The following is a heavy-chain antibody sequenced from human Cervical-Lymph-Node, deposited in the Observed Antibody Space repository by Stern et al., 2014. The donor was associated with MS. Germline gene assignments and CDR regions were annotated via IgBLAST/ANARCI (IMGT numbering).Heavy chain of an antibody. CDR2: MSGSGGST. CDR1: GFTFSSQG. D-gene: IGHD5-18*01. CDR3: ASVDTAMAIDY. V-gene: IGHV3-23*04. J-gene: IGHJ4*02. Sequence: VHLVESGGGLVQPGGSLRLSCAASGFTFSSQGMTWVRQAPGKGLEWVSAMSGSGGSTHYADSVKGRFTISRDNAKNSLYLQMNSLRAEDTAVYYCASVDTAMAIDYWGQGTLVTVSS.